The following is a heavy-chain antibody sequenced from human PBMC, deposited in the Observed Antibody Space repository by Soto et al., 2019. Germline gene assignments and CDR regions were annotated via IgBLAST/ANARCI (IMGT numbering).Heavy chain of an antibody. J-gene: IGHJ4*02. V-gene: IGHV3-33*01. CDR2: IWYDGSNK. CDR3: ARDQVGYYYDSSGYYDY. Sequence: GGSLRLSCAASGFTFSSYGMHWVRQAPGKGLEWVAVIWYDGSNKYYADSVKGRFTISRDNSKNTLYLQMNSLRAEDTAVYYCARDQVGYYYDSSGYYDYWGQGTLVTVSS. CDR1: GFTFSSYG. D-gene: IGHD3-22*01.